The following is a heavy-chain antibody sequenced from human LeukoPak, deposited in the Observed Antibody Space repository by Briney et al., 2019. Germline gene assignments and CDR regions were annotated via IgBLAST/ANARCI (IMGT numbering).Heavy chain of an antibody. J-gene: IGHJ4*02. D-gene: IGHD3-22*01. CDR1: GLSISSFY. CDR2: IFYSGST. CDR3: ARGGLYYYDTSGTFDY. V-gene: IGHV4-59*01. Sequence: SETLSLTCTVSGLSISSFYWSWIRQPPGKGLEWIGYIFYSGSTNYNPSLKSRVTISVDTSKNQFSLKLSSVTAADTAVYYCARGGLYYYDTSGTFDYWGQGTLVTVSS.